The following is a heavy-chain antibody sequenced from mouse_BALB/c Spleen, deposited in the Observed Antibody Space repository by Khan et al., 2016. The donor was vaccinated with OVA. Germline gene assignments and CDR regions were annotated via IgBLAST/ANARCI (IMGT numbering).Heavy chain of an antibody. CDR1: GYTFSNYW. CDR2: INPSSGHT. Sequence: QMQLEESGAELAKPGASVKMSCKASGYTFSNYWIHWVKQRPGQGLEWIGYINPSSGHTYYNQTFNDKATLTTDKSSSTAYMQLSSPTSEDSAVYYCARDRIDYWGQGTTLTVSS. CDR3: ARDRIDY. J-gene: IGHJ2*01. V-gene: IGHV1-7*01.